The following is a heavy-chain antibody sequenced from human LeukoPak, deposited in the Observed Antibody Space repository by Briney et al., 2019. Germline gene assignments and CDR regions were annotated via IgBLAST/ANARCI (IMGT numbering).Heavy chain of an antibody. J-gene: IGHJ4*02. D-gene: IGHD6-13*01. V-gene: IGHV3-64*01. CDR1: GFTFSSYA. Sequence: GGSLRLSCAASGFTFSSYAMHWVRQAPGKGLEYVPAISSNGGSTYYANSVKGRFTISRDNSKNTLYLQMGSLRAEDMAVYYCARGTKPSIAAAGIFDYWGQGTLVTVSS. CDR2: ISSNGGST. CDR3: ARGTKPSIAAAGIFDY.